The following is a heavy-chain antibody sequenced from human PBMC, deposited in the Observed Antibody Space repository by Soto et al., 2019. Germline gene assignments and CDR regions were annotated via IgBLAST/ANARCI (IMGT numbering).Heavy chain of an antibody. V-gene: IGHV3-23*05. J-gene: IGHJ4*01. Sequence: EVQLLESGGGLVQPGGSLRLSCAASGFTFSNYVMIWVRQAPGKGLEWVSAITTGGTATYYAASVRGRFTISRDNSKXXXXXXXXXXXXXXXXXXXXXXXEPXLGWAFDYXXXGXXXTVSX. D-gene: IGHD1-26*01. CDR1: GFTFSNYV. CDR3: XXXEPXLGWAFDY. CDR2: ITTGGTAT.